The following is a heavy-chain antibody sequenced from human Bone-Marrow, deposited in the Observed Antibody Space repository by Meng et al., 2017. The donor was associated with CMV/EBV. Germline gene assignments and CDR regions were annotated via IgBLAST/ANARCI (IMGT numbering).Heavy chain of an antibody. V-gene: IGHV1-69*01. Sequence: SSVKVSCKASGDTFIMYGISWVRQAPGQGLEWMGGIIPIFGTANYAQKFQGRVTITADESTSTAYMELSSLRSEDTAAYYCARAPDYWGQGTLVTVSS. CDR2: IIPIFGTA. J-gene: IGHJ4*02. CDR3: ARAPDY. CDR1: GDTFIMYG.